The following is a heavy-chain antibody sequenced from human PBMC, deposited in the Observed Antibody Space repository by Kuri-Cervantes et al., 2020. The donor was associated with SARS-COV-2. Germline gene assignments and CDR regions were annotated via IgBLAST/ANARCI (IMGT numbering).Heavy chain of an antibody. V-gene: IGHV3-21*01. Sequence: GESLKISCAASGFTFSSYSMNWVRQAPGKGLEWVPSISSSSSYIYYADSVKGRFTISRDNAKNSLYLQMNSLRAEDTAVYYCARDRRVGAKGGAFDIWGQGTMVTVSS. CDR1: GFTFSSYS. CDR3: ARDRRVGAKGGAFDI. D-gene: IGHD1-26*01. J-gene: IGHJ3*02. CDR2: ISSSSSYI.